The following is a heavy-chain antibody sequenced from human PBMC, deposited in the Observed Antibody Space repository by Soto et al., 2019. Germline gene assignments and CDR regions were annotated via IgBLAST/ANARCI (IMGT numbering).Heavy chain of an antibody. J-gene: IGHJ4*02. Sequence: QVQLVQSGAEVKKPGSSVKVSCKVSGGTFSNYAITWVRQAPGQGLEWMGGIIPTLDTANYAQKFQGRVTITADESTETAYMVLRSLRSEDTAIYYCARERRFYDSSGSFSHNPVDYWGQGTLITVSS. CDR3: ARERRFYDSSGSFSHNPVDY. D-gene: IGHD3-22*01. V-gene: IGHV1-69*01. CDR2: IIPTLDTA. CDR1: GGTFSNYA.